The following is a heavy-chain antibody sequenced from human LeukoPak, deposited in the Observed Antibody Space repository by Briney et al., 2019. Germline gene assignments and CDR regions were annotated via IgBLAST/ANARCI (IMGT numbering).Heavy chain of an antibody. V-gene: IGHV3-7*01. CDR3: AREQYYYDSSGYHNWFDP. D-gene: IGHD3-22*01. J-gene: IGHJ5*02. CDR1: GFTFSSYW. CDR2: IKQDGSEK. Sequence: PGGSLRLSCAASGFTFSSYWMSWVRQAPGKGLEWVANIKQDGSEKYYVDSVKGRFTISRDNAKNSLYLQMNSLRAEDTAVYYCAREQYYYDSSGYHNWFDPWGQGTLVTVSS.